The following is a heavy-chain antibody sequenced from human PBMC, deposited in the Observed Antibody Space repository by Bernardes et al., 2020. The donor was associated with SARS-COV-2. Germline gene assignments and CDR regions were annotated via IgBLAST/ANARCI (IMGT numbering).Heavy chain of an antibody. V-gene: IGHV4-34*01. D-gene: IGHD1-1*01. CDR2: INHRGGT. CDR1: GASFSDHK. CDR3: ANNRLFNFEY. Sequence: SEPLSLTCAVFGASFSDHKWHWILRPPGMWLEWIGEINHRGGTNSNPSLESRLTLSVDTSKNQYSLTLNSVTAADTAVYYCANNRLFNFEYWGQGTLVTVSS. J-gene: IGHJ4*02.